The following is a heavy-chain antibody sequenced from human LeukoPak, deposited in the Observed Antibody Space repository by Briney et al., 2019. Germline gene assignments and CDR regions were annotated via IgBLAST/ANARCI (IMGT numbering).Heavy chain of an antibody. CDR1: GFTFDEYG. D-gene: IGHD3-16*01. CDR2: INWNGGNT. J-gene: IGHJ4*02. Sequence: GGSLRLSCAASGFTFDEYGMTWVRQAPGKGLEWISGINWNGGNTEYADTVKGRFTISRDNAKNSLYLQIHSLRAEDTALYYCARGGDSTSPDYWGQGTLVTVSS. CDR3: ARGGDSTSPDY. V-gene: IGHV3-20*04.